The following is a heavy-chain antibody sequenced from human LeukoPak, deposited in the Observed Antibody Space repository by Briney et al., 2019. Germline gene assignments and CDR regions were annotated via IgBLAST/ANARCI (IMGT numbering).Heavy chain of an antibody. CDR3: SVWFGDLSSASDN. CDR2: IHSGDYDT. CDR1: GYSFGNYW. Sequence: GESLKLSCMGSGYSFGNYWIHWVRQIPGKGLEWVSLIHSGDYDTRYRPSFQGQVTISADKSISTAYLQLSSLKPSDTAMYYCSVWFGDLSSASDNWGQGTMVTVSS. V-gene: IGHV5-51*01. J-gene: IGHJ3*02. D-gene: IGHD3-10*01.